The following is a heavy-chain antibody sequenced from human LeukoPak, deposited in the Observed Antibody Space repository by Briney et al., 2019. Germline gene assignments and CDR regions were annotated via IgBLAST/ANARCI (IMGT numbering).Heavy chain of an antibody. CDR2: INHSGST. V-gene: IGHV4-34*01. CDR1: GGSFSGYY. Sequence: SETLSLTCAVYGGSFSGYYGSWIRQPPGKGLEWIGEINHSGSTNYNPSLKSRVTISVDTSKNQFSLKLSSVTAADTAVYYCARVSYWYFDLWSRGTLVTVSS. CDR3: ARVSYWYFDL. J-gene: IGHJ2*01.